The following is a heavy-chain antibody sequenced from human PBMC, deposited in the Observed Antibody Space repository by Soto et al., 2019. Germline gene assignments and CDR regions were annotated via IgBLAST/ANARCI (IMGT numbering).Heavy chain of an antibody. J-gene: IGHJ6*02. V-gene: IGHV4-30-4*01. CDR1: GDSINSGDYY. CDR2: SFYSGIT. CDR3: ARWSGGGGGGIDV. D-gene: IGHD3-10*01. Sequence: QVQLQESGPRLVKPLQTLSLTCTVSGDSINSGDYYWSWIRQPPGRGLEWVGYSFYSGITDYNPSLKSRMTISMDTSKNQFSLRLNSVTADDTAVYFCARWSGGGGGGIDVWGQGTTVSVSS.